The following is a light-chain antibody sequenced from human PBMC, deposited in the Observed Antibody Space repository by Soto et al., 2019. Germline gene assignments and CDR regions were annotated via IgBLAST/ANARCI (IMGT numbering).Light chain of an antibody. CDR2: GAS. CDR1: QNVSSN. J-gene: IGKJ1*01. CDR3: QQYNDWPLT. Sequence: EIVMTQSPATLSVSPGERATLSCRASQNVSSNLAWYQQKPGQAPRLLIYGASTRATGIPARFSGSGSGTELTLTISSLQSEDFALYYCQQYNDWPLTFGQGTKVDIK. V-gene: IGKV3-15*01.